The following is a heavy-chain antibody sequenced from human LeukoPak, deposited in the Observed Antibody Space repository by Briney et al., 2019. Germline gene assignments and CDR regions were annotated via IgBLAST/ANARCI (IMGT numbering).Heavy chain of an antibody. J-gene: IGHJ1*01. D-gene: IGHD1-26*01. CDR1: GFTFSSYW. Sequence: GGSLRLSCAASGFTFSSYWMHWVRQAPGKGLMWVSRINSDGSSTSYADSVKGRFTISRDNAKNTLYLQMNSLRAEDTAVYYCAQWEPRNFQHWGQGTLVTVSS. V-gene: IGHV3-74*01. CDR2: INSDGSST. CDR3: AQWEPRNFQH.